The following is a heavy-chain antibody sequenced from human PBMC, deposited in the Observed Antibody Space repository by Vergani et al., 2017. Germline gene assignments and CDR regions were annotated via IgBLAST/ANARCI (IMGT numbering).Heavy chain of an antibody. D-gene: IGHD5-18*01. J-gene: IGHJ5*02. CDR2: INHSGST. V-gene: IGHV4-39*07. CDR3: ARGTRYRNWFDP. CDR1: GGSISSSSYY. Sequence: QLQLQESGPGLVKPSETLSLTCTVSGGSISSSSYYWGWIRQPPGKGLEWIGEINHSGSTNYNPSLKSRVTISVDTSKNQFSLKLSSVTAADTAVYYCARGTRYRNWFDPWGQGTLVTVSS.